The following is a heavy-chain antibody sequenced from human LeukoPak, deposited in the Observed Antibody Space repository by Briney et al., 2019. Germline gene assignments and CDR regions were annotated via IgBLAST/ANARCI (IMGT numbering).Heavy chain of an antibody. Sequence: SETLSLTCTVSGGSISGYYWSWIRQPPGKGPEWIGYIYYSGSTNYNPSLKSRVTISVDTSKNQFSLKLSSVTAADTAVYYCARGADSSGYYSIFYFDYWGQGTLVTVSS. V-gene: IGHV4-59*01. CDR1: GGSISGYY. D-gene: IGHD3-22*01. J-gene: IGHJ4*02. CDR3: ARGADSSGYYSIFYFDY. CDR2: IYYSGST.